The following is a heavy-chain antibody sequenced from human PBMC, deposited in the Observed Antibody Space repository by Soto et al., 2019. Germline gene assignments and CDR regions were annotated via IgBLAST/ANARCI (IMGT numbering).Heavy chain of an antibody. CDR3: ARSIKTYYDILTGYLAYYYYGMDV. CDR2: IYWNDDK. CDR1: GFSLSTSGVG. J-gene: IGHJ6*02. V-gene: IGHV2-5*01. Sequence: SGPTLVKPTQTLTLTCTFSGFSLSTSGVGVGWIRQPPGKALEWLALIYWNDDKRYSPSLKSRLTITKDTSKNQVVLKMTNMDPVDTATYYCARSIKTYYDILTGYLAYYYYGMDVWGQGTTVTVSS. D-gene: IGHD3-9*01.